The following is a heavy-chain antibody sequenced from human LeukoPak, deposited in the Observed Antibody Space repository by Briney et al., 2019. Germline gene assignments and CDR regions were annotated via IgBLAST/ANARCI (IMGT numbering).Heavy chain of an antibody. CDR2: IDPSDSYT. CDR1: GYSFTSYW. CDR3: ARLGKDYSNYVYGTDV. Sequence: GESLKISCKGSGYSFTSYWISWVRQMPGKGLEWMGRIDPSDSYTNYSPSFQGHVTISADKSISTAYLQWSRLKASDTAMYYCARLGKDYSNYVYGTDVWGQGTTVTVSS. V-gene: IGHV5-10-1*01. D-gene: IGHD4-11*01. J-gene: IGHJ6*02.